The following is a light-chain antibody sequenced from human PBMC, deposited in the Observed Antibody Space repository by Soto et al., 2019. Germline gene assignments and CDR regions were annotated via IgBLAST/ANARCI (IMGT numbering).Light chain of an antibody. CDR1: SSDVGGYNY. CDR3: SSYTSATTYV. J-gene: IGLJ1*01. CDR2: EVS. V-gene: IGLV2-14*01. Sequence: QSVLTQPASVSGSPGQSITISCTGTSSDVGGYNYVSWYQHHPGKAPKLMIHEVSDRPSGISNRFSDSKSGNTASLTISGLQAEDEADYYCSSYTSATTYVFGTGTKVTVL.